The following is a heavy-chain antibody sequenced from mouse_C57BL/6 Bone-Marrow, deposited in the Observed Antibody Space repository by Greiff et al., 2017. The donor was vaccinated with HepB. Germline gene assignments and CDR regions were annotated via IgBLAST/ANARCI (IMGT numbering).Heavy chain of an antibody. CDR3: TATVVATFDAMDY. D-gene: IGHD1-1*01. V-gene: IGHV6-6*01. CDR1: GFTFSDAW. J-gene: IGHJ4*01. CDR2: IRNKANNHAT. Sequence: EVKLEESGGGLVQPGGSMKLSCAASGFTFSDAWMDWVRQSPEKGLEWVAEIRNKANNHATYYAESVKGRFTISRDDSKSSVYLQMNSLRAEDTGIYYCTATVVATFDAMDYWGQGTSVTVSS.